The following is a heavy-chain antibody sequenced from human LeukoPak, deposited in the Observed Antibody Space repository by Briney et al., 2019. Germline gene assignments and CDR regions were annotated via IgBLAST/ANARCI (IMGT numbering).Heavy chain of an antibody. V-gene: IGHV1-58*02. CDR3: ARGRLSYYDSSGDYYYYYGMDV. J-gene: IGHJ6*02. CDR2: IVVGSGNT. CDR1: GFTFTSSA. Sequence: SVKVSCKASGFTFTSSAMQWVRQARGQRLEWIGWIVVGSGNTNYAQKFQERVTITRDMSTSTAYMELSSLRSEDTAVYYCARGRLSYYDSSGDYYYYYGMDVWGQGTTVTVSS. D-gene: IGHD3-22*01.